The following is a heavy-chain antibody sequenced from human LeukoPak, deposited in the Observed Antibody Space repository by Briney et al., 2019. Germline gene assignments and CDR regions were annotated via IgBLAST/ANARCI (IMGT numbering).Heavy chain of an antibody. CDR2: ISYDGSNK. J-gene: IGHJ4*02. V-gene: IGHV3-30-3*01. CDR1: GFTFSSYA. D-gene: IGHD2-2*01. Sequence: GGSLRLSCAVSGFTFSSYAMRWVRQAPGKGLEWVAVISYDGSNKYYADSVKGRFTISRDNSKNTLYLQMNSLRAEDTAVYCCARESSVQPLQGVFDYWGQGTLVTVSS. CDR3: ARESSVQPLQGVFDY.